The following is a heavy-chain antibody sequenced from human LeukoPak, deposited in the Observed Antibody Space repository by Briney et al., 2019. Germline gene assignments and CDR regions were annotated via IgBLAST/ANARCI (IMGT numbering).Heavy chain of an antibody. CDR3: ARDYCSSTSCLFDY. D-gene: IGHD2-2*01. CDR1: GYTFTGYH. V-gene: IGHV1-2*06. Sequence: ASVKVSCKASGYTFTGYHMHWVRQAPGQGLEWMGRINPNSGDTSYAQKFQGRVALTRDTSISTAFMELTRLRSDDTAVYYCARDYCSSTSCLFDYWGQGTLVTVSS. J-gene: IGHJ4*02. CDR2: INPNSGDT.